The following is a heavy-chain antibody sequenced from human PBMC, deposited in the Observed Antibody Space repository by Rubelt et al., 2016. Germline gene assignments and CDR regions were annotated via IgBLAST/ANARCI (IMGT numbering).Heavy chain of an antibody. J-gene: IGHJ4*02. Sequence: EVQLVESGGGLVQPGRSLRLSCAASGFTFDDYAMHWVRQAPGKGLEWVSGISWNSGSIGYADSVKGRFTISRDKSKNTLYLQMNSLRAEDTAVYYCARPSIAAAGDYFDYWGQGTLVTVSS. CDR2: ISWNSGSI. CDR3: ARPSIAAAGDYFDY. V-gene: IGHV3-9*01. D-gene: IGHD6-13*01. CDR1: GFTFDDYA.